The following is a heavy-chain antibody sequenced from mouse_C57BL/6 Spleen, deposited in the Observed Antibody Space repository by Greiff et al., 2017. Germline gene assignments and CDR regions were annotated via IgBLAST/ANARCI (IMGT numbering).Heavy chain of an antibody. Sequence: QVQLQQSGAELVRPGTSVKVSCKASGYAFTNYLIEWVKQRPGQGLEWIGVINPGSGGTNYNEKFKGKATLTADKSSSTAYMQLSSLTSEDSAVYFCARVEDYDGYFDVWGTGTTVTVSS. CDR1: GYAFTNYL. D-gene: IGHD2-4*01. CDR2: INPGSGGT. CDR3: ARVEDYDGYFDV. J-gene: IGHJ1*03. V-gene: IGHV1-54*01.